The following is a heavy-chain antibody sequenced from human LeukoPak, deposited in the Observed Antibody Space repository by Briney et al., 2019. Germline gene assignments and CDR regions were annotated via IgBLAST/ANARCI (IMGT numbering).Heavy chain of an antibody. D-gene: IGHD3-10*01. Sequence: SETLSLTCTVSGGSISSGDYYWSWIRQPPGKGLEWIGYTYYSGSTYYNPSLKSRATISVDTSKNQFSMLLNSVTPDDTAVYYCARGGSDFTVSLFDSWGQGILVTVSS. CDR3: ARGGSDFTVSLFDS. CDR2: TYYSGST. V-gene: IGHV4-30-4*01. J-gene: IGHJ4*02. CDR1: GGSISSGDYY.